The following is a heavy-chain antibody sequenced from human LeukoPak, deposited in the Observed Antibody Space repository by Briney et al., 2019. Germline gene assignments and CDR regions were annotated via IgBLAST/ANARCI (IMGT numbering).Heavy chain of an antibody. CDR3: ARGHEAVAGIDY. V-gene: IGHV4-34*01. Sequence: PSETLSLTCAVYGGSFSGYYWSWIRQPPGKGLEWIGEINHSGSTNYNPSLKSRVTISVDTSKNQFSLKLSSVTAADTAVYYCARGHEAVAGIDYWGQGTLVTVSS. CDR1: GGSFSGYY. D-gene: IGHD6-19*01. J-gene: IGHJ4*02. CDR2: INHSGST.